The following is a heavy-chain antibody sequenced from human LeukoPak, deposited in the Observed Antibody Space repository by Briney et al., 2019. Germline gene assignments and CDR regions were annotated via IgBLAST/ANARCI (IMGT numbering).Heavy chain of an antibody. Sequence: PGGSLRLSCTVSGFTFSSYWMHWVRQAPGKGLVWVSRINSDGSSTSYADSVKGRFTISRDNAKNTLYLQMNSLRAEDTAVYYCARGGGDYVYYYGMDVWGQGTTVTVFS. CDR2: INSDGSST. D-gene: IGHD4-17*01. CDR1: GFTFSSYW. CDR3: ARGGGDYVYYYGMDV. J-gene: IGHJ6*02. V-gene: IGHV3-74*01.